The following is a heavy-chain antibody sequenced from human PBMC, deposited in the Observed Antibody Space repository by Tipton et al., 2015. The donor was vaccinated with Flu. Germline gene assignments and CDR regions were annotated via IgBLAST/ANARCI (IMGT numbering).Heavy chain of an antibody. V-gene: IGHV3-74*01. CDR2: INSDGSST. J-gene: IGHJ6*02. CDR3: ARDLYYDFWSGYLPPYSYYGMDV. CDR1: GFTFSSYW. Sequence: SLRLSCAASGFTFSSYWMHWVRQAPGKGLVWVSRINSDGSSTSYADSVKGRFTISRDNAKNTLYLQMNSLRAEDTAVYYCARDLYYDFWSGYLPPYSYYGMDVWGQGTTVTVSS. D-gene: IGHD3-3*01.